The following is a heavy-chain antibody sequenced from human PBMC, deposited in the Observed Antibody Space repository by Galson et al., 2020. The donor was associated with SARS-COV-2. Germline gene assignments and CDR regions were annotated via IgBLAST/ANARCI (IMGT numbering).Heavy chain of an antibody. V-gene: IGHV4-31*03. CDR1: GGSISSGGYY. Sequence: ETSETLSLTCTVSGGSISSGGYYWSWIRQHPGKGLEWIGYIYYSGSTYYNPSLKSRVTLSVDTSKNQFSLKLSSVTAADTAVYYCARAPITMIVVVDAFDIWGQGTMVTVSS. D-gene: IGHD3-22*01. CDR3: ARAPITMIVVVDAFDI. CDR2: IYYSGST. J-gene: IGHJ3*02.